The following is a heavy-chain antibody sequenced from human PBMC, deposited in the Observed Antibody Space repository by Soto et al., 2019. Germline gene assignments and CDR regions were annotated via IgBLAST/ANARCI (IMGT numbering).Heavy chain of an antibody. V-gene: IGHV3-7*01. CDR3: ARIAASGRGWDV. Sequence: EVQLVESGGGLVQPGGSLRLSCVDSGFTFSSYWMSWVRQAPVKGLEWVGNIKQDGSEENYADSVKGRFTISRDNAKNSMYLEMNSLRVEDTAVCYCARIAASGRGWDVWGQGTTVVVSS. D-gene: IGHD6-25*01. CDR2: IKQDGSEE. J-gene: IGHJ6*02. CDR1: GFTFSSYW.